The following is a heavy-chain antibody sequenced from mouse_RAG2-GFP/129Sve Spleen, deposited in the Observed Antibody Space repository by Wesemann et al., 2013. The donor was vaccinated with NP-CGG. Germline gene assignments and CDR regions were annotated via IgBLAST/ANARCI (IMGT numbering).Heavy chain of an antibody. Sequence: QVQLQQSGPELVKPGASVKMSCKASGYTFTSYYIHWVKQRPGQGLEWIGWIYPGDGSTKYNEKFKGKTTLTADKSSSTAYMLLSSLTSEDSAIYFCARSYDYDVDYWGQGTTLTVSS. J-gene: IGHJ2*01. D-gene: IGHD2-4*01. CDR1: GYTFTSYY. CDR2: IYPGDGST. CDR3: ARSYDYDVDY. V-gene: IGHV1S56*01.